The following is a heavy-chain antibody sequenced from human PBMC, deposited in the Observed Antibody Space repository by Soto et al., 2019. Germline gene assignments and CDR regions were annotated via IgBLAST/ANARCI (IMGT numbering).Heavy chain of an antibody. V-gene: IGHV3-7*03. CDR3: ARDHDGGNSVYFDS. CDR1: GFTFSSYW. D-gene: IGHD2-21*02. J-gene: IGHJ4*02. CDR2: IKQDGSDK. Sequence: GGSLRLSCAASGFTFSSYWMSWVRQAPGKGLEWVAKIKQDGSDKYYVDSVTGRFTISRDNAKNSLYLQMNSLRAEVTAVYSCARDHDGGNSVYFDSWGQGTLVTVSS.